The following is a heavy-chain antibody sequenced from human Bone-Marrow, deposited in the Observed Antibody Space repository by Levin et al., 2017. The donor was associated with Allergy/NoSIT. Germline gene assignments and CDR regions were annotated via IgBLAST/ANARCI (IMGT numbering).Heavy chain of an antibody. J-gene: IGHJ4*02. Sequence: GGSLRLSCTASGFTFGDYAMSWFRQAPGKGLEWVGFIRSKAYGGTTEYAASVKGRFTISRDDSKSIAYLQMNSLKTEDTAVYYCTRDFGVKQWLVPGGCWGQGTLVTVSS. CDR3: TRDFGVKQWLVPGGC. V-gene: IGHV3-49*03. CDR1: GFTFGDYA. D-gene: IGHD6-19*01. CDR2: IRSKAYGGTT.